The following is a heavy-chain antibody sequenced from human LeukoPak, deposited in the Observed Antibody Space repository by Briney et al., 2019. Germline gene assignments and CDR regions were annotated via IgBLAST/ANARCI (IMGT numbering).Heavy chain of an antibody. CDR2: IYPGDSET. CDR3: ARLAYYYGSGSYYFDY. J-gene: IGHJ4*02. Sequence: GESLKISCKGSGYRLTSYWIAWARQMPGKGLGWMGVIYPGDSETRSRPSFEGQVTISADKSISTAHLQWSSLKASDTAMYYCARLAYYYGSGSYYFDYWGQGTLVTVSS. CDR1: GYRLTSYW. D-gene: IGHD3-10*01. V-gene: IGHV5-51*01.